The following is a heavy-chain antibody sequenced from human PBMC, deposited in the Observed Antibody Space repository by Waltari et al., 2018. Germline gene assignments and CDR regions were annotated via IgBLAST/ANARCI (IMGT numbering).Heavy chain of an antibody. D-gene: IGHD1-26*01. CDR3: ARDGNADLGYYGMDV. J-gene: IGHJ6*02. V-gene: IGHV4-31*03. CDR2: IYYSGST. CDR1: GGSISSGGYY. Sequence: QVQLQESGPGLVKPSQTLSLTCTVSGGSISSGGYYWRWIRQHPGKGLEWIGYIYYSGSTYYNPSLKSRVTISVDTSKNQFSLKLSSVTAADTAVYYCARDGNADLGYYGMDVWGQGTTVTVSS.